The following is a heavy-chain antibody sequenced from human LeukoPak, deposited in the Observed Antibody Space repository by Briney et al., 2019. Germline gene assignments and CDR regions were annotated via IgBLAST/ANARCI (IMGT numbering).Heavy chain of an antibody. V-gene: IGHV4-39*07. D-gene: IGHD3-3*01. CDR1: GGSISSSSYY. CDR2: IYHSGST. Sequence: SETLSLTCTVSGGSISSSSYYWGWIRQPPGKGLEWIGSIYHSGSTYYNPSLKSRVTISVDTSKNQFSLKLSSVTAADTAVYYCARGHNTIFGVVIQDGYYFDYWGQGTLVTVSS. J-gene: IGHJ4*02. CDR3: ARGHNTIFGVVIQDGYYFDY.